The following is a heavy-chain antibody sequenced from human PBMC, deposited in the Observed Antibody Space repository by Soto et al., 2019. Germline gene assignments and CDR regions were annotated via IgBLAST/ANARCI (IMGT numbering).Heavy chain of an antibody. Sequence: QLQLQESGPGLVKPSETLSLTCTVSGGSISSSSYYWGWIRQPPGKGLEWIGSIYYSGSTYYNPSLKSRVTISVDTSKNQFSLKLSSVTAADTAVYYCARFIWFGEFEWKRGGSLSSDWFDPWGQGTLVTVSS. CDR2: IYYSGST. CDR1: GGSISSSSYY. CDR3: ARFIWFGEFEWKRGGSLSSDWFDP. J-gene: IGHJ5*02. V-gene: IGHV4-39*01. D-gene: IGHD3-10*01.